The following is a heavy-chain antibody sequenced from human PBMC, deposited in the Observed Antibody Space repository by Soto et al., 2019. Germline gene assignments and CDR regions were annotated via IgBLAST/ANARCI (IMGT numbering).Heavy chain of an antibody. D-gene: IGHD6-19*01. Sequence: PSETLSLTCTVSGGSMIAYYWSWIRQPPGKGLEWIGDIYYTGFSFYNPSLKSRLTISLDSSKNQFSLRLNSVTAADTAVYFCARAYRINGWSDYFFDYWGQGTLVTV. CDR1: GGSMIAYY. CDR2: IYYTGFS. V-gene: IGHV4-30-4*08. CDR3: ARAYRINGWSDYFFDY. J-gene: IGHJ4*02.